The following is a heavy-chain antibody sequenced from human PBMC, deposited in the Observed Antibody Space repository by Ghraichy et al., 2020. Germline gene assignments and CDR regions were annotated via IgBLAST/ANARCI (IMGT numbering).Heavy chain of an antibody. Sequence: GGSLRLSCSASGFIVSSHYMAWVRQAPGKGLEWAATIYTSGTTYYTDSVKGSFTLSRDTSKNTIDLQMSGLRVEDTAVYFCGRRASGGYHLDHWGQGTLVTVSS. CDR2: IYTSGTT. J-gene: IGHJ4*02. V-gene: IGHV3-66*04. D-gene: IGHD1-26*01. CDR3: GRRASGGYHLDH. CDR1: GFIVSSHY.